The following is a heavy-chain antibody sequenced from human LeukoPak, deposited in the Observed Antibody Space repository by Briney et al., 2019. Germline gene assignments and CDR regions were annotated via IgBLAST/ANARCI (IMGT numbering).Heavy chain of an antibody. CDR3: ASGRIVGATAFAPFDY. D-gene: IGHD1-26*01. CDR1: GGTFSSYA. CDR2: IIPIFGTA. Sequence: ASVKVSCKASGGTFSSYAISWVRQAPGQGLEWMGGIIPIFGTANYAQKFQGRVTITADESTSTAYMELSGLRSEDTAVYYCASGRIVGATAFAPFDYWGQGTLVTVSS. V-gene: IGHV1-69*13. J-gene: IGHJ4*02.